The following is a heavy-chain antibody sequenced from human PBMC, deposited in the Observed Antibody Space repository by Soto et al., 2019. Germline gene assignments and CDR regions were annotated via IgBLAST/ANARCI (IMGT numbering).Heavy chain of an antibody. Sequence: GGSLRRCCAASGGTPRTCWMHWVRHVPEKDLVWVSRINNDGSAATYADSVKGRFTISRDNAKNTVYLQMKSLRAEAKYVYVCVTDNAHHW. CDR1: GGTPRTCW. CDR2: INNDGSAA. J-gene: IGHJ1*01. CDR3: VTDNAHH. V-gene: IGHV3-74*01.